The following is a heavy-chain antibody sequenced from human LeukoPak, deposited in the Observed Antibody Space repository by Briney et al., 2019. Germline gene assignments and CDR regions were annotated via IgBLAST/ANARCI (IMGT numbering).Heavy chain of an antibody. D-gene: IGHD3-22*01. J-gene: IGHJ5*02. V-gene: IGHV3-53*04. CDR3: ASSFHWESSGYRRPTES. CDR1: GLTVSSNY. Sequence: PGGSLRLSCAASGLTVSSNYMSWVRQAPGAGLEWGSVIYSAGSSFDGSSHYADSVKGRFTISRHDSENTVYLQIVSLRVEDTAVYYCASSFHWESSGYRRPTESWGQGTLVTVSS. CDR2: IYSAGSS.